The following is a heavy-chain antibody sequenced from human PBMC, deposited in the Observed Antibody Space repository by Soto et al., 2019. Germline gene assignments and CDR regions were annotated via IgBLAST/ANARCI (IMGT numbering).Heavy chain of an antibody. Sequence: QVQLVQSGAEVKKPGASVKVSCKASGYTFTSYGISWVRQAPGQGLEWMGWISAYNGNTNYAQKLQGRVTMTTDTSTSTADMELRSLRSDDTAVYYCARDLREQQLVPGGWFDPWGQGTLVTVSS. V-gene: IGHV1-18*04. D-gene: IGHD6-13*01. CDR2: ISAYNGNT. CDR3: ARDLREQQLVPGGWFDP. J-gene: IGHJ5*02. CDR1: GYTFTSYG.